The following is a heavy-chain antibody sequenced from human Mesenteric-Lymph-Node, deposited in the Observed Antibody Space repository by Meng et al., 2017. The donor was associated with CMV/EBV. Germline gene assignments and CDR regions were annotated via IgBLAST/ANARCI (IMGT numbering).Heavy chain of an antibody. Sequence: YGWSFSGYYWSWIRQPPGKGLEWIGEISHSGSTNYNPSLKSRVTISVDTSKNQFSLKLNSVTAADTAVYYCARLYCSSTGCHSWFDPWGQGTLVTVSS. J-gene: IGHJ5*02. CDR2: ISHSGST. D-gene: IGHD2-2*02. CDR1: GWSFSGYY. CDR3: ARLYCSSTGCHSWFDP. V-gene: IGHV4-34*01.